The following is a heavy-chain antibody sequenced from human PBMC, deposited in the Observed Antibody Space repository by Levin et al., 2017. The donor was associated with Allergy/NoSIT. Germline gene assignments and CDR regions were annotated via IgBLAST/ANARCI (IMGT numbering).Heavy chain of an antibody. J-gene: IGHJ4*02. CDR2: ISGSGGST. Sequence: HPGESLKISCAASGFTFSSYAMSWVRQAPGKGLEWVSAISGSGGSTYYADSVKGRFTISRDNSKNTLYLQMNSLRAEDTAVYYCAKDRGSGWTFDYWGQGTLVTVSS. CDR3: AKDRGSGWTFDY. V-gene: IGHV3-23*01. D-gene: IGHD6-19*01. CDR1: GFTFSSYA.